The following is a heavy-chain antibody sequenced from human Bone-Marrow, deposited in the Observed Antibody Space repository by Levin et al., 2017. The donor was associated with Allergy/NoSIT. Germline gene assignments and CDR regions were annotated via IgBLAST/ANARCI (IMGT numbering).Heavy chain of an antibody. CDR3: AKAGIYSSSSST. CDR1: GFTFSSYG. CDR2: ISYDGSNK. J-gene: IGHJ4*02. D-gene: IGHD6-13*01. Sequence: GGSLRLSCAASGFTFSSYGMHWVRQAPGKGLEWVAVISYDGSNKYYADSVKGRFTISRDNSKNTLYLQMNSLRAEDTAVYYCAKAGIYSSSSSTWGQGTLVTVSS. V-gene: IGHV3-30*18.